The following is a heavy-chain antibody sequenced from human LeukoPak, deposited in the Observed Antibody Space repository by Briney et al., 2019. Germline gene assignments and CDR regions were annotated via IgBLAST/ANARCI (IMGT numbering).Heavy chain of an antibody. J-gene: IGHJ3*02. CDR2: IYDSGST. CDR3: ASRLRYFDGLAFDI. V-gene: IGHV4-59*01. Sequence: SETLSLTCIVFGGSISRYYWSWIRQPPGKGLEWIGYIYDSGSTNHNPSLKSRVTISVDTSKNQFSLKLSSVTAGDTAVYYCASRLRYFDGLAFDIWGQGTLVTVSS. CDR1: GGSISRYY. D-gene: IGHD3-9*01.